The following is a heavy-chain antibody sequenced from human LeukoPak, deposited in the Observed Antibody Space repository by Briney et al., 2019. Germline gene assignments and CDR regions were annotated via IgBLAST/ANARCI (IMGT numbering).Heavy chain of an antibody. J-gene: IGHJ4*02. V-gene: IGHV4-59*08. CDR3: ASGAYGDYVYYFDY. D-gene: IGHD4-17*01. CDR1: GGSISSYY. CDR2: ISYSGST. Sequence: SETLSLTCTVSGGSISSYYWSWIRQPPGKGLEWIGYISYSGSTYYNPSLKSRVTISVDTSKSQFSLKLSSVTAADTAVYYCASGAYGDYVYYFDYWGQGTLVTVSS.